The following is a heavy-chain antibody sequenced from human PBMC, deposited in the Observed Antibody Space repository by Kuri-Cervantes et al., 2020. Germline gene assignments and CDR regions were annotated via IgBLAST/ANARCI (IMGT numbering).Heavy chain of an antibody. CDR1: GGSISSGDYY. J-gene: IGHJ5*02. CDR2: IYYSGST. Sequence: LRLSCTVFGGSISSGDYYWSWIRQPPGKGPEWIGYIYYSGSTYYNPSLKSRVTISVDTSKNQFSLKLSSVTAADTAVYYCARDQLLWFGENNWFDPWGQGTLVTVSS. CDR3: ARDQLLWFGENNWFDP. D-gene: IGHD3-10*01. V-gene: IGHV4-30-4*01.